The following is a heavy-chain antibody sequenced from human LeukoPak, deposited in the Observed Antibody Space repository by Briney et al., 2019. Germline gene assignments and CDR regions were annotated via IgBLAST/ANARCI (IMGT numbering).Heavy chain of an antibody. CDR3: ASGPRNWVDP. CDR1: GYTFTGYY. J-gene: IGHJ5*02. Sequence: GASVKVSCKASGYTFTGYYMHWVRQAPGQGLEWMGWINPNSGGTNYAQKLQGRVTMTRDTSTSTAYMELSRLRSDDTAVYDRASGPRNWVDPRGQGTMVTVSS. V-gene: IGHV1-2*02. CDR2: INPNSGGT.